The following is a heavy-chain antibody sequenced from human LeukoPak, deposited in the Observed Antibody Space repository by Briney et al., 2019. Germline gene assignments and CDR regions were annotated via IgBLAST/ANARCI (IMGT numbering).Heavy chain of an antibody. D-gene: IGHD3-22*01. Sequence: PSETLSLTCTVSGGSISSYYWSWIRQPPGKGLEWIGYIYTSGSTNYNPSLKSRVTISVDTSKNRFSLKLSSVTAADTAVYYCARTADSSGYSGFDYWGQGTLVTVSS. CDR1: GGSISSYY. CDR2: IYTSGST. J-gene: IGHJ4*02. V-gene: IGHV4-4*09. CDR3: ARTADSSGYSGFDY.